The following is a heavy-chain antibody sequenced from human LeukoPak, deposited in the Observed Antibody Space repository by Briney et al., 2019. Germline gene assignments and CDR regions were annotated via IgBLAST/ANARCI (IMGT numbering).Heavy chain of an antibody. V-gene: IGHV1-69*05. CDR1: GGTFSSYA. D-gene: IGHD5-18*01. CDR3: ARDRWGIQLWSEHWFDP. Sequence: GASVKVSCEASGGTFSSYAISWVRQAPGQGLEWMGRIIPIFGTANYAQKFQGRVTITTDESTSTAYMELSSLRSEDTAVYYCARDRWGIQLWSEHWFDPWGQGTLVTVSS. CDR2: IIPIFGTA. J-gene: IGHJ5*02.